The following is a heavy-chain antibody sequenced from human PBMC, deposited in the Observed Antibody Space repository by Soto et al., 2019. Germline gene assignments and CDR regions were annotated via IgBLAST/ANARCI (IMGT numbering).Heavy chain of an antibody. Sequence: PGESLKISCKGSGYNFNDYWITWVRQMPGKGLEWMGRIDTVDSKTNYSPSFQGHVTISVDRSINTAYLQWSSLKASDSAMHYCASGPTIFGVVFEYWGQGTLVTVSS. CDR1: GYNFNDYW. CDR2: IDTVDSKT. D-gene: IGHD3-3*01. V-gene: IGHV5-10-1*01. J-gene: IGHJ4*02. CDR3: ASGPTIFGVVFEY.